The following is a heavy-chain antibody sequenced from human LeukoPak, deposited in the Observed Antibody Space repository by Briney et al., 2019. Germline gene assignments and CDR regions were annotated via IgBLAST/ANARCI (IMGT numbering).Heavy chain of an antibody. Sequence: GASVKVSCKASGYTFTSYGISWVRQAPGQGLEWMGWVSAYKANTNYAQKLQGRVTMTTDTSTSTAYMELRSLRSDDTAVYYCAREEGAPIAAANIWGLGTKVTVSS. CDR3: AREEGAPIAAANI. CDR2: VSAYKANT. V-gene: IGHV1-18*01. CDR1: GYTFTSYG. D-gene: IGHD6-13*01. J-gene: IGHJ3*02.